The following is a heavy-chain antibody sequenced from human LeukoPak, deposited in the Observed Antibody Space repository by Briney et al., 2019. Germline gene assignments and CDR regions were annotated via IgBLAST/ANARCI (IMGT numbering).Heavy chain of an antibody. J-gene: IGHJ4*02. CDR3: ARYCSGVSCYSGYDY. CDR2: IWYDGSNK. D-gene: IGHD2-15*01. Sequence: GRSLRLSCAASGFTFSSYGMHWVRQAPGKGLEWVAVIWYDGSNKYYADSVKGRFTISRDNSKNTLYLQMGSLRAEDMAVYYCARYCSGVSCYSGYDYWGQGTLVTVSS. V-gene: IGHV3-33*01. CDR1: GFTFSSYG.